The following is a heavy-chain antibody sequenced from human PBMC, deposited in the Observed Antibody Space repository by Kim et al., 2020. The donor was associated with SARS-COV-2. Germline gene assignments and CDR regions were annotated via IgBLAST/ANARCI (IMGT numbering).Heavy chain of an antibody. D-gene: IGHD6-19*01. J-gene: IGHJ5*02. CDR3: ASRGLRTVAGLDT. CDR2: MSYNGAT. Sequence: SETLSLTCSASGGSMRSVHYFWDWIRQAPGKGLEWIGSMSYNGATYYNPSLKGRVTISADTYQNQFSLNLSPVTDADTSIYYCASRGLRTVAGLDTWGQGTLVTVSS. V-gene: IGHV4-39*01. CDR1: GGSMRSVHYF.